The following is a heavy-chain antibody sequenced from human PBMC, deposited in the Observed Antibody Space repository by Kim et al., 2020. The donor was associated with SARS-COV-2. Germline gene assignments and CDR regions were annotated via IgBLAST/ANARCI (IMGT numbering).Heavy chain of an antibody. V-gene: IGHV3-15*01. CDR2: IKSKTDGGTT. D-gene: IGHD2-15*01. Sequence: GGSLRLSCAASGFTFSNAWMSWVRQAPGKGLEWVGRIKSKTDGGTTDYAAPVKGRFTISRDDSKNTLFLQMNSLKTEDTAVYYCTTVSGYCSGGSCRPCCDYWGQGTLFTVSA. J-gene: IGHJ4*02. CDR1: GFTFSNAW. CDR3: TTVSGYCSGGSCRPCCDY.